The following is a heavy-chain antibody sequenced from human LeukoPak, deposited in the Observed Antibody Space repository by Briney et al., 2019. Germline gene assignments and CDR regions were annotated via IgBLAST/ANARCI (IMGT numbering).Heavy chain of an antibody. V-gene: IGHV3-30*04. CDR1: GFTFSSHA. Sequence: GRSLRLSCAASGFTFSSHAMYWVRQAPGKGLEWVALISYDGSNKYYADSVKGRFTISRDNAKNSVFLQMNSLRDEDTAVYCCARDRYCSVWGHGTLVTVSS. D-gene: IGHD2-15*01. CDR2: ISYDGSNK. J-gene: IGHJ4*01. CDR3: ARDRYCSV.